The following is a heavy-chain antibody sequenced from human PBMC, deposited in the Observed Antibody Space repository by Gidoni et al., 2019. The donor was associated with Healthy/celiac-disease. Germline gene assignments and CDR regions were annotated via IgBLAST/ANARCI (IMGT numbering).Heavy chain of an antibody. CDR3: ARDLMTMVRGVIDYYYYGMDV. Sequence: EVQLVESGGGLVQPGGSLRLSCAASGFTFSTYCIHWVRQAPGKGLVWVSRINSDGSSTSYADSVKGRFTISRDNAKNTLYLQMNSLRAEDTAVYYCARDLMTMVRGVIDYYYYGMDVWGKGTTVTVSS. J-gene: IGHJ6*04. CDR1: GFTFSTYC. D-gene: IGHD3-10*01. CDR2: INSDGSST. V-gene: IGHV3-74*01.